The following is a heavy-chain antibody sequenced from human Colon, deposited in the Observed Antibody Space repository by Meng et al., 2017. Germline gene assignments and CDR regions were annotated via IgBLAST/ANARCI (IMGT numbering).Heavy chain of an antibody. V-gene: IGHV4-4*02. CDR1: GDSIGNSKW. D-gene: IGHD7-27*01. Sequence: QLQLTASGPGLVQPSGTLSLACAVSGDSIGNSKWWSWLRQSPGKGLEWIGEISNSGKTVYSPSLKSRVTISLDKSSNHFSLTLSPVTAADTAIYFCARERMRELGLFDYWGQGALVTVSS. CDR2: ISNSGKT. J-gene: IGHJ4*02. CDR3: ARERMRELGLFDY.